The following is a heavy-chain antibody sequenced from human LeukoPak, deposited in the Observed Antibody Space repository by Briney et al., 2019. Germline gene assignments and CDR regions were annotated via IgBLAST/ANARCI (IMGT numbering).Heavy chain of an antibody. J-gene: IGHJ4*02. V-gene: IGHV1-18*01. CDR1: GYRFTSYG. D-gene: IGHD3-16*01. CDR3: ARDSYLSYTRARTHDY. CDR2: VSGYNGNT. Sequence: GASVNVSCKASGYRFTSYGMSWVRQGPGQGLEGMGGVSGYNGNTNYAQNLQGRVTMTTDTSTSTAYMELRSLRSDDTAVYYCARDSYLSYTRARTHDYWGQGTLVTVSS.